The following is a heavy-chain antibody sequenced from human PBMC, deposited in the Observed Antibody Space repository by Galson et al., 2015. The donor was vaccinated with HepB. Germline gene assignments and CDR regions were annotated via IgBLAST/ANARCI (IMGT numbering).Heavy chain of an antibody. J-gene: IGHJ5*02. D-gene: IGHD3-16*02. V-gene: IGHV7-4-1*02. CDR3: ARVFSYDYVWGSYRYTGDWFDP. CDR2: INTNTGNP. Sequence: SVKVSCKASGYTFTSYAMNWARQAPGQGLEWMGWINTNTGNPTYAQGFTGRFVFSLDTSVSTAYLQISSLKTEDTAVYYCARVFSYDYVWGSYRYTGDWFDPWGQGTLVTVSS. CDR1: GYTFTSYA.